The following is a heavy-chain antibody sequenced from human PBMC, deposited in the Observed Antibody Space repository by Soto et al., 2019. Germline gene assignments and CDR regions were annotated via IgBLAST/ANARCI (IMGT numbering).Heavy chain of an antibody. D-gene: IGHD6-13*01. CDR1: GGSFSGYY. CDR3: AGSNPSSSLFDS. CDR2: INHSGST. J-gene: IGHJ4*02. V-gene: IGHV4-34*01. Sequence: QVQLQQWGAGLLKPSETLSLTCAVYGGSFSGYYWSWIRQPPGKGLEWIGEINHSGSTNYNPSLKSRXXIXVXXSKNQFSLKLSSVTAADTAVYYCAGSNPSSSLFDSWGQGTLVTVSS.